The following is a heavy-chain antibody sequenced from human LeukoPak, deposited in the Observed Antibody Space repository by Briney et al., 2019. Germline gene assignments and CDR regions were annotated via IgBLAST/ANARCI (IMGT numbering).Heavy chain of an antibody. D-gene: IGHD3-10*01. CDR1: GFTFSSYW. CDR3: ARRMGRRFGERYYYYHYMDV. V-gene: IGHV3-74*01. CDR2: INSDGSST. Sequence: GGSLRLSCAASGFTFSSYWMHWVRQAPGKGLVWVSRINSDGSSTSYADSVKGRFTISRDNAKNTLYLQMNSLRAEDTAVYYCARRMGRRFGERYYYYHYMDVWGKGTTVTISS. J-gene: IGHJ6*03.